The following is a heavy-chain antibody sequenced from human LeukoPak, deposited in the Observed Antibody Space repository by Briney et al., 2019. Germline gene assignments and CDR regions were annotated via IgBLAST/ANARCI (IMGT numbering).Heavy chain of an antibody. CDR1: GFTFSSYS. Sequence: GGSLRLSCAASGFTFSSYSMNRARHAPGEGLECVSSISSSSSYIYYADSVKGRFTISRDNAKNSLYLQMNSLRAEDTAAYYCARDYSGSYHFPFDYWGQGTLVTVSS. J-gene: IGHJ4*02. CDR2: ISSSSSYI. D-gene: IGHD1-26*01. CDR3: ARDYSGSYHFPFDY. V-gene: IGHV3-21*01.